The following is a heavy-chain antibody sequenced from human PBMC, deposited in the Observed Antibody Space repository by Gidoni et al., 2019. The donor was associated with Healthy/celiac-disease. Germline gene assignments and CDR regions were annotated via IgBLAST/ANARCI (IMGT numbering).Heavy chain of an antibody. J-gene: IGHJ4*02. V-gene: IGHV4-59*01. CDR3: ASNDYYDSSGYYY. CDR2: IYYSGSP. CDR1: GGSISSYY. D-gene: IGHD3-22*01. Sequence: QVQLQESGPGLVKPSETLSLTCTVSGGSISSYYWSWIRQPPGKGLEWIGYIYYSGSPNYNPSLKSRVTISVDTSKNQFSLKLSSVTAADTAVYYCASNDYYDSSGYYYWGQGTLVTVSS.